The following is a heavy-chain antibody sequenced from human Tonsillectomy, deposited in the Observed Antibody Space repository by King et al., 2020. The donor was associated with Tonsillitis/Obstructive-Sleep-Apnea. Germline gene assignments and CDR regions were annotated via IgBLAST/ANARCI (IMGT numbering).Heavy chain of an antibody. Sequence: MQLQESGPGLVKPSETLSLNCSVSGVSITSISSSRYYWAWIRQPPGKGLEWIGSIFYTGTTFYNSSLESRVTISIDTSKNQFSLKLTSVTAEDTAMYFCARQAGPADPRVGRWDWGQGTLVTVSS. D-gene: IGHD2-2*01. CDR3: ARQAGPADPRVGRWD. CDR2: IFYTGTT. CDR1: GVSITSISSSRYY. J-gene: IGHJ4*02. V-gene: IGHV4-39*01.